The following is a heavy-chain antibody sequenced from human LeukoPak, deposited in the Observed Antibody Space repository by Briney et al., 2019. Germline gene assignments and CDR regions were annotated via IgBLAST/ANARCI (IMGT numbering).Heavy chain of an antibody. D-gene: IGHD6-19*01. Sequence: PSETLSLTCTVSGGSISTYYWSWIRQPPGKGLEWIGYVYYSGNTNYNPSLKSRVTVSVDTSKNQFSLKLSSVTAADTAVYYCARLLSSDWYKGAFDIWGQGTMVTVSS. J-gene: IGHJ3*02. V-gene: IGHV4-59*08. CDR1: GGSISTYY. CDR2: VYYSGNT. CDR3: ARLLSSDWYKGAFDI.